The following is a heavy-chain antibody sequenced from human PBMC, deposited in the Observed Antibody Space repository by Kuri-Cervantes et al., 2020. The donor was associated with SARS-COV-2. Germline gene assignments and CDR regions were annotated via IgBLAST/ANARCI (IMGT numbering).Heavy chain of an antibody. J-gene: IGHJ5*02. CDR1: GGSISSSSYY. CDR2: IYYSGST. Sequence: LRLSCTVSGGSISSSSYYWGWIRQPPGKGLEWIGSIYYSGSTYYNPSLKSRVTISVDTSKNQFSLKLSSVTAADTAVYYCARQNWGFDWFDPWGQGTLVTVSS. CDR3: ARQNWGFDWFDP. D-gene: IGHD7-27*01. V-gene: IGHV4-39*01.